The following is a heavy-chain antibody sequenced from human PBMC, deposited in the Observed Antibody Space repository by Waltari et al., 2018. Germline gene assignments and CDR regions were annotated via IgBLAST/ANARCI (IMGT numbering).Heavy chain of an antibody. J-gene: IGHJ6*02. CDR3: ARTEGYYGMDV. V-gene: IGHV4-59*01. CDR2: ST. Sequence: STNYNPSLKSRVTISVDTSKNQFSLKLSSVTAADTAVYYCARTEGYYGMDVWGQGTTVTVSS.